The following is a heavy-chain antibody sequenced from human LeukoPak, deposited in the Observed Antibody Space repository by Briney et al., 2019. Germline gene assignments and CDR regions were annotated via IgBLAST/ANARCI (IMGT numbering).Heavy chain of an antibody. J-gene: IGHJ4*02. CDR1: GFTFSSYA. CDR3: ARGEPWLVLDY. D-gene: IGHD6-19*01. Sequence: PGRSLRLSCAASGFTFSSYAMHWVRQAPGKGLEWVAVISYDGSNKYYADSVKGRFTISRDNSKNTLYLQMNSLRAEDTAVYYCARGEPWLVLDYWGQGTLVTVSS. CDR2: ISYDGSNK. V-gene: IGHV3-30-3*01.